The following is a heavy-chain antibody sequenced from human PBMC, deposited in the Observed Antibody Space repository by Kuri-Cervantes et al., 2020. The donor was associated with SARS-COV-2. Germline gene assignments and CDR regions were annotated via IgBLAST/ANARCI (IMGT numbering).Heavy chain of an antibody. D-gene: IGHD3-22*01. CDR1: GFTFSSYA. Sequence: EGSLRLSCSAYGFTFSSYAMHWVRQAPGKGLEYVSAISSNGGSTYYADSVKGRFTISRDNSKNTLYLQMNSLRAEDTAVYYCAHMIVVVPSDGMDVWGQGTMVTVSS. J-gene: IGHJ6*02. V-gene: IGHV3-64*04. CDR2: ISSNGGST. CDR3: AHMIVVVPSDGMDV.